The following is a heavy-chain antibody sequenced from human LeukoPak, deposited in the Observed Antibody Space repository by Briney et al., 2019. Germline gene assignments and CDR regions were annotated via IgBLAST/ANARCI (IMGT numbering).Heavy chain of an antibody. V-gene: IGHV3-30*02. D-gene: IGHD3-3*02. J-gene: IGHJ4*02. CDR1: GFTFSSYG. CDR3: ARVSVGRYYFDN. Sequence: GGSLRLSCAASGFTFSSYGMHWVRQAPGKGLEWVAFIRYDGSNKYYADSVKGRFTISRDNAKNSLYLQMNSLRAEDTAVYYCARVSVGRYYFDNWGQGTPVTVS. CDR2: IRYDGSNK.